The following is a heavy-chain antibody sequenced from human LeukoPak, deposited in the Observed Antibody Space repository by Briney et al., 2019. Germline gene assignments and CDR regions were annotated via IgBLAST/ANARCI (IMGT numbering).Heavy chain of an antibody. CDR1: GYTFTVYY. Sequence: ASVMVSFTASGYTFTVYYMHWVRQAPEQGLEWMGWINPNSGGTNYAQKFQGRVTMTRDTSISTAYMELSRLRSDDTAVYYCARDDAGSYYSGPTNWFDPWGQGTLVTVSS. CDR3: ARDDAGSYYSGPTNWFDP. CDR2: INPNSGGT. J-gene: IGHJ5*02. D-gene: IGHD3-10*01. V-gene: IGHV1-2*02.